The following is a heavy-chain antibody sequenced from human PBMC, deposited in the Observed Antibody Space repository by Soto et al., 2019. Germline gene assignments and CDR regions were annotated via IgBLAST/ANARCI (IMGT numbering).Heavy chain of an antibody. V-gene: IGHV1-18*01. D-gene: IGHD4-17*01. Sequence: GASVKVSCKASGYTFTSYGISWVRQAPGQGLEWMGWISAYNSNTNYAQKHQGRVTMTTDTSTSTAYMELRSLRSDDTAVYYCARDRRDYGDYLYWGQGTLVTVSS. CDR3: ARDRRDYGDYLY. CDR1: GYTFTSYG. J-gene: IGHJ4*02. CDR2: ISAYNSNT.